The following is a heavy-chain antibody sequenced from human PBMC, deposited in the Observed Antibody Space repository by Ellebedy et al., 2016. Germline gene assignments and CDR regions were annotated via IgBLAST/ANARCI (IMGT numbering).Heavy chain of an antibody. CDR1: GFTFSNYA. Sequence: GGSLRLSCAASGFTFSNYAMNWVRQAPGKGLEWVSVISGSGGSTYYADSVRGRSTISRDNSRNTLCLQMNSLRVEDTAVYYCAKASVVGTTSCFDYWGQGTLVTVSS. V-gene: IGHV3-23*01. CDR2: ISGSGGST. CDR3: AKASVVGTTSCFDY. D-gene: IGHD1-26*01. J-gene: IGHJ4*02.